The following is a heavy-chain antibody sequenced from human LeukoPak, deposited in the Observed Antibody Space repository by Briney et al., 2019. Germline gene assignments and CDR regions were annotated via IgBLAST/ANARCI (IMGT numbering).Heavy chain of an antibody. J-gene: IGHJ6*03. V-gene: IGHV4-39*01. Sequence: SETLSLTCTVSGGSISSSSYYWGWIRQPPGKGLEWIGSIYYSGSTYYNPSLKSRVTISVDTSKNQFSLKLSSVTAADTAVYYCARTQLLWFGELSKAPRDYYYYMAVWGKGTTVTISS. CDR1: GGSISSSSYY. CDR3: ARTQLLWFGELSKAPRDYYYYMAV. D-gene: IGHD3-10*01. CDR2: IYYSGST.